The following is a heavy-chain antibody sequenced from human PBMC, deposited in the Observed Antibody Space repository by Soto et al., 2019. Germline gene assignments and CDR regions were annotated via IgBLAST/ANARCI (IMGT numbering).Heavy chain of an antibody. V-gene: IGHV1-69*01. CDR2: IIPIFGTA. Sequence: QVQLVQSGAEVKEPGASVKVSCKASGYSFTDHYMHWVRQAPGQGLEWMGWIIPIFGTANYAQKFQGRVTITADESTSTAYMELSSLRSEDTAVYYCARDPMARYDSSGYYYVLVDWGQGTLVTVSS. J-gene: IGHJ4*02. CDR1: GYSFTDHY. D-gene: IGHD3-22*01. CDR3: ARDPMARYDSSGYYYVLVD.